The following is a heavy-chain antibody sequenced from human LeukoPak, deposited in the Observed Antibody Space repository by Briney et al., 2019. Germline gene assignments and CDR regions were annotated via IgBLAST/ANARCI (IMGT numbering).Heavy chain of an antibody. CDR2: INPNSGGT. CDR1: GGTFSSYA. Sequence: ASVKVSCKASGGTFSSYAISWVRQAPGQGLEWMGWINPNSGGTNYAQKFQGRVTMTRDTSISTAYMELSRLRSDETAVYYCARDYYDSSGYLLYWGQGTLVTVSS. J-gene: IGHJ4*02. V-gene: IGHV1-2*02. CDR3: ARDYYDSSGYLLY. D-gene: IGHD3-22*01.